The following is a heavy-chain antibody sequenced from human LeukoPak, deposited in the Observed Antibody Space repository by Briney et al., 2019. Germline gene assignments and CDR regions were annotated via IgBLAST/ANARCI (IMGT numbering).Heavy chain of an antibody. V-gene: IGHV4-34*01. D-gene: IGHD4-17*01. CDR2: INHSGST. CDR3: ARGRYGDYFR. J-gene: IGHJ4*02. Sequence: SETLSLTCAVYGGSFRGYYWSWIRQPPGKGLEWIGEINHSGSTNYNPSLKSRVTISVDTSKNQFSLKLSSVTAADTAVYYCARGRYGDYFRWGQGTLVTVSS. CDR1: GGSFRGYY.